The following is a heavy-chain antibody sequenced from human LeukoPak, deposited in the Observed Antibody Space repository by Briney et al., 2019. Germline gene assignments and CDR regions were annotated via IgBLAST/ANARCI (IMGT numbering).Heavy chain of an antibody. D-gene: IGHD5/OR15-5a*01. V-gene: IGHV3-30*02. J-gene: IGHJ3*02. CDR2: IRYDGDNK. Sequence: AYIRYDGDNKQYANSVKGRFTISRDNSKNTLSLQMNSLRAEDTALFYCAGHRRSVAFDIWGRGTMVTVSS. CDR3: AGHRRSVAFDI.